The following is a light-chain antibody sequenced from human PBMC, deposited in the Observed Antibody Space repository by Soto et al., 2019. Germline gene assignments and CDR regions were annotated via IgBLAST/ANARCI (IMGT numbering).Light chain of an antibody. CDR3: QQGGSWPPLFT. J-gene: IGKJ3*01. V-gene: IGKV3-11*01. Sequence: EIVLTQSPATLSLSPGERATLSCRASQGVPKFLAWYQQKRGQAPRLLISDTSIRATGIPARFSGSGSGTDFTLTISSLEPDDFAVYYCQQGGSWPPLFTFGPGTVVDI. CDR1: QGVPKF. CDR2: DTS.